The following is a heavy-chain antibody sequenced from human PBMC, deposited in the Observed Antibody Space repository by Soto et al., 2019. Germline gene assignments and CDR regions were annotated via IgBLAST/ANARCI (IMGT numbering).Heavy chain of an antibody. V-gene: IGHV1-58*01. Sequence: ASVKVSCKASGFTFSCSAVQWVRQARGQRLEWIGWIVVGSGDTNSAQKFQERVTITRDTSTSTAYLQIRSLRSEDTAVYYCAATIMAAVGTGHYYGMDVWGQGTTVTXSS. J-gene: IGHJ6*02. CDR2: IVVGSGDT. CDR1: GFTFSCSA. CDR3: AATIMAAVGTGHYYGMDV. D-gene: IGHD6-13*01.